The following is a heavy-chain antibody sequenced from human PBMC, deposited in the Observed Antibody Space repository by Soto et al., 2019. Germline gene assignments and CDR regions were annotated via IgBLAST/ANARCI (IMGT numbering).Heavy chain of an antibody. CDR2: IIPIFGTA. D-gene: IGHD2-8*01. V-gene: IGHV1-69*13. CDR3: ARYFTKTKVYDAFDL. CDR1: GGTFSSYA. J-gene: IGHJ3*01. Sequence: SVKVSCKASGGTFSSYAISWVRQAPGQGLEWMGGIIPIFGTANYAQKFQGRVTITADESTSTAYMELSSLRSEDTAVYYCARYFTKTKVYDAFDLWGQGTMVTVSS.